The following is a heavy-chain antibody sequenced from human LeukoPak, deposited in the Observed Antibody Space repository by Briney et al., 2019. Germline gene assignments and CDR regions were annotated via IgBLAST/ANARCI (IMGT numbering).Heavy chain of an antibody. D-gene: IGHD4-17*01. V-gene: IGHV1-18*01. CDR1: GYTFTSYG. CDR3: ARDGASYGDSPSYFDY. Sequence: GASVKVSCKASGYTFTSYGISWVRQAPGQGLEWMGGISAYNGNTNNAQKLQGRVTMTKDTSTSTASMELRRLRSDDTAVYYCARDGASYGDSPSYFDYWGQGTLVTVSS. CDR2: ISAYNGNT. J-gene: IGHJ4*02.